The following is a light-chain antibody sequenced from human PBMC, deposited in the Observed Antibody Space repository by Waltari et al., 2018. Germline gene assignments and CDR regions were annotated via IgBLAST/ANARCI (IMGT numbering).Light chain of an antibody. CDR1: QDISSW. Sequence: DVQMTQSPSSVSASVGDRVPITCRASQDISSWLAWYQQKPGKAPKLLIYTASSLQTGVPSRFSGSGSGTDFTLTISSLQPEDFATYYCQQGNIFPFTFGGGTKVEIK. V-gene: IGKV1D-12*01. J-gene: IGKJ4*01. CDR2: TAS. CDR3: QQGNIFPFT.